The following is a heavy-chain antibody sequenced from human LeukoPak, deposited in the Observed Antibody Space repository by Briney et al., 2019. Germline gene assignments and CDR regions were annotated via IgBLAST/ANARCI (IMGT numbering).Heavy chain of an antibody. D-gene: IGHD2-8*02. V-gene: IGHV5-51*01. CDR1: GYTFTNYW. CDR3: ARHAGYCTGGKCHSFYYFDY. J-gene: IGHJ4*02. Sequence: GESLKISCKASGYTFTNYWIGWVRHTPGKGLEWMGIIHPGDSDTRYRTSFQGQVTMSVDESTSTAYLHWTSLKASDTAIYYCARHAGYCTGGKCHSFYYFDYWGQGTLVTVSS. CDR2: IHPGDSDT.